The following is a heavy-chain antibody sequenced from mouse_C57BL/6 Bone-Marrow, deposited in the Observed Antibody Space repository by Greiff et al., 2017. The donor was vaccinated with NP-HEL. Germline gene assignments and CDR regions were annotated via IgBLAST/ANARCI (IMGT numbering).Heavy chain of an antibody. V-gene: IGHV1-4*01. D-gene: IGHD1-1*01. CDR2: INPSSGYT. CDR1: GYTFTSYT. CDR3: ARSYYGSSFGFDV. J-gene: IGHJ1*03. Sequence: VQLKESGAELARPGASVKMSCKASGYTFTSYTMHWVKQRPGQGLEWIGYINPSSGYTKYNQKFKDKATLTADKSSSTAYMQLSSLTSEDSAVYYCARSYYGSSFGFDVWGTGTTVTVSS.